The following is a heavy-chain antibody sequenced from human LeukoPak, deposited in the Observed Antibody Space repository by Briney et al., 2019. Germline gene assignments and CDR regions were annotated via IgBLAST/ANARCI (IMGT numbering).Heavy chain of an antibody. D-gene: IGHD5-24*01. CDR1: GYTFTKYY. CDR2: INPGGDNT. J-gene: IGHJ3*02. V-gene: IGHV1-46*01. CDR3: ARIRDGYNDAYDI. Sequence: ASVKVSCKASGYTFTKYYIHWVRQATGQGPEWMGLINPGGDNTNYAQNFQGRVTMTRDASTSTVYMELSSLRSEDTAIYYCARIRDGYNDAYDIWGQGTVVTVPS.